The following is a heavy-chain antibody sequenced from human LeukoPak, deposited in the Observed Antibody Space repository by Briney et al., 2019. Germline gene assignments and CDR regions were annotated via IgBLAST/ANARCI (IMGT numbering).Heavy chain of an antibody. CDR3: AKDGGYSDYDDGGDLDY. CDR2: ISYGGNNK. D-gene: IGHD5-12*01. V-gene: IGHV3-30-3*01. CDR1: GFTFSNYA. J-gene: IGHJ4*02. Sequence: PGGSLRLSCAASGFTFSNYAMHWVRQAPGKGLEWVAVISYGGNNKYYADSVKGRFTISRDNSKNTLYLQMNSLRAEDTAIYYCAKDGGYSDYDDGGDLDYWGQGTLVTVSS.